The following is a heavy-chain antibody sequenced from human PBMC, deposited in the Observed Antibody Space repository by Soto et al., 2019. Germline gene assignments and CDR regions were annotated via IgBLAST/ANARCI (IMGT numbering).Heavy chain of an antibody. CDR3: TRGPSGDKVDY. V-gene: IGHV4-30-4*01. J-gene: IGHJ4*02. Sequence: QVQLQESGPGLVKPSQTLSLTCTVSGGSIRTGNYCWSWIRQPPDKGLEWSGHIDDRGSTYNNPSRNTRVTLSLDTSKNQFALNLRSLSAADRAVDYCTRGPSGDKVDYWGQGTLVTVSP. CDR2: IDDRGST. CDR1: GGSIRTGNYC. D-gene: IGHD7-27*01.